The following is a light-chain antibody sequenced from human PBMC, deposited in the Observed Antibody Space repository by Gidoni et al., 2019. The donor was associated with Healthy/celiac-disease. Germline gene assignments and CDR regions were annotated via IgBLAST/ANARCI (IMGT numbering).Light chain of an antibody. CDR1: SSDVGSYNL. V-gene: IGLV2-23*01. Sequence: QSALTQPASVSGSPGQSITLSCTGTSSDVGSYNLVSWYQQHPGKAPKLMIYEGSKRPSGVSNRFSGSKSGNTASLTISGLQAEDEADYYCCSYAGTSFGGGTKLTVL. CDR2: EGS. CDR3: CSYAGTS. J-gene: IGLJ2*01.